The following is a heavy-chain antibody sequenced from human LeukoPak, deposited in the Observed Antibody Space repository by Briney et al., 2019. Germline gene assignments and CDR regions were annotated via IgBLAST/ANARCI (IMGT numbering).Heavy chain of an antibody. D-gene: IGHD3-10*01. CDR3: AKDGYYYGSGIGSYYFDY. CDR1: GFTFSSYG. Sequence: PGGSLRLSCAASGFTFSSYGMHWVRQAPGKGLEWVAVIWYDGSNKYYADSVKGRFTISRDNSKNTLYLQMNSLRAEDTAVYYCAKDGYYYGSGIGSYYFDYWGQGTLVTVSS. V-gene: IGHV3-33*06. J-gene: IGHJ4*02. CDR2: IWYDGSNK.